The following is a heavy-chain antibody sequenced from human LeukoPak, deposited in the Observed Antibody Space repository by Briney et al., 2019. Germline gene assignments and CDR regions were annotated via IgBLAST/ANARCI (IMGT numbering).Heavy chain of an antibody. CDR1: GFTFSDYY. V-gene: IGHV3-11*01. Sequence: GGSLRLSCAASGFTFSDYYMSWIRQAPGKGLEGVSYISSSGSTIYYADSGKGRFTIPRDNAKNSLYLQMNSLRAEDTAVYYCARERIAAAVRASDYWGQGTLVAVSS. CDR3: ARERIAAAVRASDY. CDR2: ISSSGSTI. D-gene: IGHD6-13*01. J-gene: IGHJ4*02.